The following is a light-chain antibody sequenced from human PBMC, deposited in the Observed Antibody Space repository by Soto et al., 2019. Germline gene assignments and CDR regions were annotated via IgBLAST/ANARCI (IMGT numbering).Light chain of an antibody. J-gene: IGKJ4*01. Sequence: DIQMTQSPSSLSASVGDRVTITCRASQDISNYLAWFQQKPGKAPKSLIFGASSLQSGVPSKFSGSGSGTDFTLTINSLQPEDFATYYCQQYYSYPLTFGRGTKVEIK. CDR2: GAS. CDR3: QQYYSYPLT. CDR1: QDISNY. V-gene: IGKV1-16*02.